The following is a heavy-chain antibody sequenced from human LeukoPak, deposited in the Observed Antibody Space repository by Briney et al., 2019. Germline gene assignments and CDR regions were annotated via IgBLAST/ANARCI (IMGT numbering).Heavy chain of an antibody. J-gene: IGHJ4*02. V-gene: IGHV4-59*08. CDR3: ARHSTRGGDFDY. Sequence: SETLSLTCTVSGGSIGSYYWSWIRQPPGEGLEYIGYIYYSGSTNYNPSLKSRVTITVDTSKNQFSLKLSSVTAADTAVYYCARHSTRGGDFDYWGQGTLVTVSS. CDR2: IYYSGST. CDR1: GGSIGSYY. D-gene: IGHD2-21*01.